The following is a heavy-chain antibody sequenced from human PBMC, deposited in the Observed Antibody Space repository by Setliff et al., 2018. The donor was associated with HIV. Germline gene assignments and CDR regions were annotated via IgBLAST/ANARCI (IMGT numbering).Heavy chain of an antibody. CDR1: GFTFDDYA. CDR2: ISGNGGST. Sequence: PGGSLRLSCAASGFTFDDYAMHWVRQAPGKGLEWVSGISGNGGSTYYADSVKGRFTISRDNSKNTLYLQMNSLRAGDTAIYYCARIQYSSGWYPALDYWGQGTLVTVSS. D-gene: IGHD6-19*01. V-gene: IGHV3-23*01. CDR3: ARIQYSSGWYPALDY. J-gene: IGHJ4*02.